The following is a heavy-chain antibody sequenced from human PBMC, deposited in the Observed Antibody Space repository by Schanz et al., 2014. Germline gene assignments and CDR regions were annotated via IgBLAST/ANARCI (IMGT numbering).Heavy chain of an antibody. Sequence: QVQLVQSGAEVKKPGASVKVSCKASGYTFTTYGISWVRQAPGQGLEWMGWISAYNGHTNFAQKFQGRVTMTTDTSTXTVYMELRSLTSDDSAVYYCARDRDQWDGNYLDYWGQGTMVSVSS. V-gene: IGHV1-18*01. J-gene: IGHJ4*03. CDR3: ARDRDQWDGNYLDY. CDR2: ISAYNGHT. D-gene: IGHD1-26*01. CDR1: GYTFTTYG.